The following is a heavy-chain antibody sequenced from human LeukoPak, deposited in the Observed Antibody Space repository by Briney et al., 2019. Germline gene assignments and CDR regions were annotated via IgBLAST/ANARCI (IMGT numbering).Heavy chain of an antibody. CDR1: GGSISSSSYY. J-gene: IGHJ4*02. D-gene: IGHD6-13*01. V-gene: IGHV4-39*01. CDR2: IYYSGST. Sequence: SETLSLTCTVSGGSISSSSYYWGWIRQPPGKGLEWIGSIYYSGSTYYNPSLRSRVTISVDTSKNQFSLKLSSVTAADTAVYYCARHSRPLFDYWGQGALVTVSS. CDR3: ARHSRPLFDY.